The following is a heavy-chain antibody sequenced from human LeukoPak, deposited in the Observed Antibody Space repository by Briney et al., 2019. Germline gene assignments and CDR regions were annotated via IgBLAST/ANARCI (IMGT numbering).Heavy chain of an antibody. Sequence: PSETLSLTCTVSGDSISSDDYYWSWIRQPAGKGLEWIGRFSASGNSNYNPSLKSRLTISVDRSKNQFSLKLGSLTAADTAVYYCARGPPLRVGRGFYYMDVWDKGTTVTVSS. CDR2: FSASGNS. J-gene: IGHJ6*03. CDR1: GDSISSDDYY. D-gene: IGHD3-10*01. CDR3: ARGPPLRVGRGFYYMDV. V-gene: IGHV4-61*02.